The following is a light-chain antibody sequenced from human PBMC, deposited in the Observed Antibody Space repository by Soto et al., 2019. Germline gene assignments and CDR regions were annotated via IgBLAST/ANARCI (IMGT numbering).Light chain of an antibody. CDR2: DAS. Sequence: EIVLTQSPGTLSLSPGERSTLACRSSQSVSSSSLAWYQQKRGQAPRLLIHDASSRATGIPDRFSGSGSGTDFTLTISRLEPEDFAVYYCQQYGGSPRTFGQGTKVDI. J-gene: IGKJ1*01. CDR1: QSVSSSS. V-gene: IGKV3-20*01. CDR3: QQYGGSPRT.